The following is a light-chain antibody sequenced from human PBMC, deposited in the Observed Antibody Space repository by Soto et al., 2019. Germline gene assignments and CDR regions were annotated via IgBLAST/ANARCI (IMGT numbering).Light chain of an antibody. J-gene: IGKJ5*01. V-gene: IGKV3-15*01. CDR1: QSVTSN. CDR3: QQYNNWPIT. Sequence: EVVLTQSPGTLSLSLGERATLSCRASQSVTSNSLSWYQQKPGQAPRLLIYGASTRATGIPARFSGSGSGTEFTLTISSLQSEDFAVYYCQQYNNWPITFGQGTRLEIK. CDR2: GAS.